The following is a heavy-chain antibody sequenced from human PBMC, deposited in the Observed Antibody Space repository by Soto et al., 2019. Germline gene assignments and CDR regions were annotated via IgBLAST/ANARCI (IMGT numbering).Heavy chain of an antibody. J-gene: IGHJ4*02. V-gene: IGHV3-66*01. D-gene: IGHD2-2*01. CDR3: AREGSGSSTSFDY. CDR1: GFNVSSTS. Sequence: VQLVESGGGLVQPGGSLRLSCAASGFNVSSTSMSWVRQAPGKGLEWVSVIYSGAGTLYAGSVKGRFTISRDTSKNTLYLQMNSLRVEETAVYYCAREGSGSSTSFDYWGQGTLVTVSS. CDR2: IYSGAGT.